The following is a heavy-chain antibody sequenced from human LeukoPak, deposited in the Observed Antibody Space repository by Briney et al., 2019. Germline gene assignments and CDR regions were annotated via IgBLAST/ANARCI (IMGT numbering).Heavy chain of an antibody. J-gene: IGHJ5*02. CDR3: TTGRTSSSKDWLDP. CDR2: INSKTDGGTT. D-gene: IGHD6-6*01. Sequence: PGGSLRLSCAASGFTFSNAWMSWVRQAPGKGLEWVGRINSKTDGGTTNYAAPVKVRFTISRDDSKNMLYLQMNTLTTEDSAVYYCTTGRTSSSKDWLDPWGQGTLVTVSS. V-gene: IGHV3-15*01. CDR1: GFTFSNAW.